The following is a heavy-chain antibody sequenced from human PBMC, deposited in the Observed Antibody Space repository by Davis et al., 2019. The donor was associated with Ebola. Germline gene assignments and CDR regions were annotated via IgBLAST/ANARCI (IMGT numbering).Heavy chain of an antibody. CDR1: GFTFSTYA. CDR3: ARGRYYGMDV. J-gene: IGHJ6*02. CDR2: ISGSGGST. Sequence: PGGSLRLSCAASGFTFSTYALNWVRQAPGKGLEWVSGISGSGGSTYYADSVKGRFTISRDNAKNTLYLQMNSLRAEDTAVYYCARGRYYGMDVWGQGTTVTVSS. V-gene: IGHV3-23*01.